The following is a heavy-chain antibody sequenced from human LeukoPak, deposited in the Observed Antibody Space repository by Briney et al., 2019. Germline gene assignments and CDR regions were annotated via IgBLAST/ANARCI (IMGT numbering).Heavy chain of an antibody. J-gene: IGHJ6*02. CDR2: ISDSGGST. Sequence: GGSLRLSCSASGFPVSSYAMHWVRQAPGKGLEYVSAISDSGGSTYYADSVKGRFTISRDNSKNTLYLQMSSLRAEDTAVYFCVRGYSFGPYGMDVWGQGTTVTVSS. CDR1: GFPVSSYA. V-gene: IGHV3-64D*09. D-gene: IGHD2-15*01. CDR3: VRGYSFGPYGMDV.